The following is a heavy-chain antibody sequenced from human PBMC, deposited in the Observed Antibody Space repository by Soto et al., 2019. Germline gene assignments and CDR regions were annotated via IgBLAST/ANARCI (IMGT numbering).Heavy chain of an antibody. V-gene: IGHV4-59*01. Sequence: SETLSLTCTVSGGSISSYYWSWIRQPPGKGLEWIGYIYYSGSTNYNPSLKSRVTISVDTSKNQFSLKLSSVTAADTAVYYCGRELESRGCYDYWGQETRVTVSS. D-gene: IGHD6-19*01. CDR1: GGSISSYY. CDR2: IYYSGST. CDR3: GRELESRGCYDY. J-gene: IGHJ4*02.